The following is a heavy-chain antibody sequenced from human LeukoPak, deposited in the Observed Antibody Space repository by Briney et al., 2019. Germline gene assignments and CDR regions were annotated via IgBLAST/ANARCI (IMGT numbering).Heavy chain of an antibody. CDR3: ARAGFALAPHRGTPFDY. Sequence: SETLSLTCAVYGGPFSGYYWSWIRQPPGKGLEWIGEINHSGSTNYNPSLKSRVTISVDTSKNQFSLKLSSVTAADTAVYYCARAGFALAPHRGTPFDYWGQGTLVTVSS. V-gene: IGHV4-34*01. CDR1: GGPFSGYY. D-gene: IGHD6-6*01. J-gene: IGHJ4*02. CDR2: INHSGST.